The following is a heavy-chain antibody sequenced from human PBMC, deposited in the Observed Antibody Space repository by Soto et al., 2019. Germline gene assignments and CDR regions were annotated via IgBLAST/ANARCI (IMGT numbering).Heavy chain of an antibody. CDR1: GYTFTSYY. J-gene: IGHJ4*02. CDR3: ASIHSAAGHYDY. D-gene: IGHD6-13*01. CDR2: INPSGGST. V-gene: IGHV1-46*03. Sequence: ASVKVSCKAAGYTFTSYYMHWVRQAPGQGLEWMGIINPSGGSTSYAQKFQGRVTMTRDTSTSTVYMELSSLRSEDTAVYYCASIHSAAGHYDYWGQGTLVTFSS.